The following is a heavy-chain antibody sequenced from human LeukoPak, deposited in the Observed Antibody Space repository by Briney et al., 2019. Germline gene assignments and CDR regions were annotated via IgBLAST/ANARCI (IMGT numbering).Heavy chain of an antibody. V-gene: IGHV1-2*02. D-gene: IGHD2-2*01. CDR2: INPNSGGT. J-gene: IGHJ6*03. CDR1: GYTFTGYY. Sequence: GASVKVSCKASGYTFTGYYMHWVRQAPGQGLEWMVWINPNSGGTNYAQRFQGRVTMTRDTSISTVYMELSRLNSDDTAVYYCARGAYCSSISCLGGHPGYYYYMDVWGKGTTVTVSS. CDR3: ARGAYCSSISCLGGHPGYYYYMDV.